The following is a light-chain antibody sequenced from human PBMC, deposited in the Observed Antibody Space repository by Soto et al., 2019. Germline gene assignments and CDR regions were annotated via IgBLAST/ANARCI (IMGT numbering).Light chain of an antibody. J-gene: IGKJ1*01. CDR1: QSVSGSY. Sequence: EIVLTQSPGTLSLSPGERATLSCRASQSVSGSYLAWYQQKPGQAPRLLIYGASSRATGIPDRFSGSGSRTDFTLPISRLEPEDVAVYYCQQYGSSAWTFSQGTKVEIK. CDR2: GAS. CDR3: QQYGSSAWT. V-gene: IGKV3-20*01.